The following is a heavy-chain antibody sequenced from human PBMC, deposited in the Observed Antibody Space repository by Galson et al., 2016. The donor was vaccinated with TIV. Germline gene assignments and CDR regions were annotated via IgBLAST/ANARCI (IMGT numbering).Heavy chain of an antibody. Sequence: SLRLSCAVSGFIFNNAWMSWVRQAPGRGLEWVGRIKSNFDGESTEYAASVKGRFTMSRDDSKSIAYLQMNSLKTEDTAVYYCSRRVHLDYWGPGTLVTVSS. CDR2: IKSNFDGEST. V-gene: IGHV3-15*05. CDR1: GFIFNNAW. J-gene: IGHJ4*02. CDR3: SRRVHLDY.